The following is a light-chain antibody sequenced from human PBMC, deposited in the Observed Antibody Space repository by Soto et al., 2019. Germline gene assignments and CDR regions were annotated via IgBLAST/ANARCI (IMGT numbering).Light chain of an antibody. CDR1: QSVNSDY. V-gene: IGKV3-20*01. CDR3: LHYGGSPLT. CDR2: GAS. J-gene: IGKJ5*01. Sequence: IVLTQAPGTLSFSPGEIATLSCRASQSVNSDYLAWFQQKPGQAPRLLIYGASTRTTGIPDRFSGSGSGTDFTLTIGRLEPGDFAVYYCLHYGGSPLTFGQGTRLEI.